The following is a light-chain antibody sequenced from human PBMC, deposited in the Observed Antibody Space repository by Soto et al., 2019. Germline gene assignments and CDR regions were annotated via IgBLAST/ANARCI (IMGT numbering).Light chain of an antibody. CDR2: DVS. CDR1: SSDVGGYNY. V-gene: IGLV2-14*01. CDR3: CSYTNSGTLVYV. Sequence: QSVLTQPASVSGSPEQSITISCTGTSSDVGGYNYVSWYQQHPGKAPKLIIYDVSNRPSGVSNRFSGSKSGNTASLTISGLQAEDEADYYCCSYTNSGTLVYVFGTGTKLTVL. J-gene: IGLJ1*01.